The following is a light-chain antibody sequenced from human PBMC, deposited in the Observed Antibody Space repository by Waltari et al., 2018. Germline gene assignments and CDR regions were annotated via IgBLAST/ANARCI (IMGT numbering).Light chain of an antibody. CDR1: NSNIGAGYD. V-gene: IGLV1-40*01. J-gene: IGLJ1*01. Sequence: QSVLTQPPSVSGAPGQRVTISCSGSNSNIGAGYDVHWYQQLPGTAPKPLIYGNTNRPSGVPDRFSGSKSGTSASLAISGLRAEDEADFYCQSYDSSLSTYVFGTGTKLTVL. CDR3: QSYDSSLSTYV. CDR2: GNT.